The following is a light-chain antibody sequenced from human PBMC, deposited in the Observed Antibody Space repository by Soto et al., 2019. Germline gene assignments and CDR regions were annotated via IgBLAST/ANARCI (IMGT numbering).Light chain of an antibody. CDR3: QKYNRAPRT. Sequence: DFQMTQSPSSLSASVGDRVTITCRASQDISDHLAWYQHKPAKVPKLLIYEASTLQSGVPSRFSSGGSGTDFTLTISSLQPEDVATYYCQKYNRAPRTFGQGTKVELK. CDR2: EAS. CDR1: QDISDH. V-gene: IGKV1-27*01. J-gene: IGKJ1*01.